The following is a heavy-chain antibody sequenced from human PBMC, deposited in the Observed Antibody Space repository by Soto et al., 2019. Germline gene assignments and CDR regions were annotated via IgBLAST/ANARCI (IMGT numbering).Heavy chain of an antibody. D-gene: IGHD2-21*01. CDR1: GGSFSSYA. CDR3: AACGGDCYWGVDYDC. CDR2: IIPIFGTA. Sequence: ASVKVSWKASGGSFSSYAISWVRQAPGQGLKWMGGIIPIFGTANYAQKFQGRVTITADESTSTAYMELSSLRSEDTAVYYCAACGGDCYWGVDYDCWGQGTLVTVSS. J-gene: IGHJ4*02. V-gene: IGHV1-69*13.